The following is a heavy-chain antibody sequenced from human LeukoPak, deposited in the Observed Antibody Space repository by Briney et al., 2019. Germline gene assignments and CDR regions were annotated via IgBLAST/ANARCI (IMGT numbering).Heavy chain of an antibody. CDR2: IRYHGSDK. V-gene: IGHV3-30*02. Sequence: GGSLRLSCAASAFTFRSYGMHWVRQAPGKGLEWVAFIRYHGSDKYYADSVKDRFTISRDNSKNTLYLQMNSLRAEDTAVYYCAKKWSGNYDSSGVNDAFDIWGQGTMVTVSS. D-gene: IGHD3-22*01. CDR1: AFTFRSYG. CDR3: AKKWSGNYDSSGVNDAFDI. J-gene: IGHJ3*02.